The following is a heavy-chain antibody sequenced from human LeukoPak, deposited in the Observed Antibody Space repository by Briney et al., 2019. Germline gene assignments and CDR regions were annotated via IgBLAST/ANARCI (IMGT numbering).Heavy chain of an antibody. V-gene: IGHV3-33*01. Sequence: GWSLRLSCAASGFTFSSYGMHWVRQAPGKGLEWVAVIWYDGSNKYYADSVKGRFTISRDNSKNTLYLQMNSLRAEDTAVYYCARDLSIAARPRWFDPWGQGTLVTVSS. J-gene: IGHJ5*02. CDR1: GFTFSSYG. CDR3: ARDLSIAARPRWFDP. CDR2: IWYDGSNK. D-gene: IGHD6-6*01.